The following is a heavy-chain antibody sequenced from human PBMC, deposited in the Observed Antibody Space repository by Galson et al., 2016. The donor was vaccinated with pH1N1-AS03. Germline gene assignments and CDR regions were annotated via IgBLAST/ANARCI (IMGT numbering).Heavy chain of an antibody. V-gene: IGHV5-51*01. J-gene: IGHJ4*02. CDR3: ARQVRDGYNVYFDY. D-gene: IGHD5-24*01. CDR1: GYIFTSYW. Sequence: QSGADVKKPGESLKISCKTSGYIFTSYWVAWVRHMPGKGLEWMGIIYPGDSDTRYSPSFQGQVTISADRPINAAYLQWSSLMASDTAIYYCARQVRDGYNVYFDYWGQGILVTVSS. CDR2: IYPGDSDT.